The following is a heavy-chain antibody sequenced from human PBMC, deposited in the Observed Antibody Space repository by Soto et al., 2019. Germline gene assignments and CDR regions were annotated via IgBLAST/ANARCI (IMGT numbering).Heavy chain of an antibody. Sequence: VKVSCKASGGTFSSYAISWVRQAPGQGLEWMGGIIPIFGTANYAQKFQGRVTITADESTSTAYMELSSLRSEDTAVYYCARGFIVVVPAATPGNYYYGMDVWGQGTTVTSP. D-gene: IGHD2-2*02. J-gene: IGHJ6*02. CDR3: ARGFIVVVPAATPGNYYYGMDV. CDR2: IIPIFGTA. V-gene: IGHV1-69*13. CDR1: GGTFSSYA.